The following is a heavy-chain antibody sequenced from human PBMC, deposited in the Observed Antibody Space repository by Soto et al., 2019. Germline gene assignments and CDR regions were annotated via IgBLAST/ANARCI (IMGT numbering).Heavy chain of an antibody. D-gene: IGHD1-20*01. Sequence: VQLVESGGGLVKPGESLRLSCAASGFHFDTAWLNWVRQAPGKGLEWVGRIRTNAEGGTTDYAAPVKGRFNISRDDSKTTVYLQMNSLKTEDTAVYYCTTDITVASPYGGRWGQGTLVTVSS. CDR3: TTDITVASPYGGR. CDR2: IRTNAEGGTT. CDR1: GFHFDTAW. J-gene: IGHJ4*02. V-gene: IGHV3-15*07.